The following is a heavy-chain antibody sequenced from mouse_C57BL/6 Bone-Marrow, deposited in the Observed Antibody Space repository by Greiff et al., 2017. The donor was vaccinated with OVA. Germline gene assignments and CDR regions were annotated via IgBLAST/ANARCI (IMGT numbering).Heavy chain of an antibody. J-gene: IGHJ4*01. V-gene: IGHV14-4*01. CDR3: TTVVEGAMEY. D-gene: IGHD1-1*01. Sequence: VQLQQSGAELARPGASVKLSCTASGFNIKDDYMHWVKQRPEQGLEWIGWIDPENGDTEYDAKFQGKATITADKSSNTAYLQLSSLTSEDTAVYYCTTVVEGAMEYWGKGASVTAAS. CDR2: IDPENGDT. CDR1: GFNIKDDY.